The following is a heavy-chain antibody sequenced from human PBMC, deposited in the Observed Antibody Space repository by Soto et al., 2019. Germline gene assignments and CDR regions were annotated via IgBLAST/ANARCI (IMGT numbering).Heavy chain of an antibody. V-gene: IGHV1-2*04. CDR1: GYTFNRYY. Sequence: GASVKVSCKASGYTFNRYYMHWVRQAPGQGLEWMGWINPNSGGTNYAQKFQGWVTMTRDTSISTAYMELSRLRSDDTAVYYCARTTMVRGGIISGFGYWGQGTLVTVSS. CDR2: INPNSGGT. CDR3: ARTTMVRGGIISGFGY. D-gene: IGHD3-10*01. J-gene: IGHJ4*02.